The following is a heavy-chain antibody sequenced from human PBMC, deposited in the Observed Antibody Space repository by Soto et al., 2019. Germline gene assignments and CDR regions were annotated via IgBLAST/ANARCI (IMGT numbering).Heavy chain of an antibody. CDR3: GRRGPQDYRNYVFYYYYYMDV. CDR2: MNPNSGNT. CDR1: GYTFTSYD. Sequence: GASVKVSCKASGYTFTSYDINWVRQATGQGLEWMGWMNPNSGNTGYAQKFQGRVTMTRNTSISTAYMELSSLRSEDTAVYYCGRRGPQDYRNYVFYYYYYMDVWGKGTTVTVSS. V-gene: IGHV1-8*01. D-gene: IGHD4-4*01. J-gene: IGHJ6*03.